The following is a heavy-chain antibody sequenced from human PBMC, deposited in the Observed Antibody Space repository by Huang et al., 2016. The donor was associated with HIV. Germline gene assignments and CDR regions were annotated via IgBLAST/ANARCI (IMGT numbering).Heavy chain of an antibody. CDR2: INVGNGKS. Sequence: QGRLVQSGAEVKKPGATVKVSCKASRYTFTSFAINWVRQAPGQQFEWMGWINVGNGKSEYSQNFQGRVTITRDTFATTADMELSSLRSEDTAVYYCASGFYYGSGSGNRPGAFNIWGQGTMVTVSS. CDR1: RYTFTSFA. D-gene: IGHD3-10*01. J-gene: IGHJ3*02. CDR3: ASGFYYGSGSGNRPGAFNI. V-gene: IGHV1-3*01.